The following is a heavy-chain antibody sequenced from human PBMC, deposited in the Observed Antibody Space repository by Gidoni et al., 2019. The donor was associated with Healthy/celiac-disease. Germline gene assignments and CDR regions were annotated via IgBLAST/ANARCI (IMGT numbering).Heavy chain of an antibody. CDR3: ATQVVVDTGAGAFDI. D-gene: IGHD3-22*01. Sequence: EVQLLASGGGLVQPGGSLRLSCAASGFTFSSYAMSWVRQAPGKGLEWVSAISGRGGSTYYADSVKGRFTISRDNSKNTLYLQMNSLRAEDTAVYYCATQVVVDTGAGAFDIWGQGTMVTVSS. CDR2: ISGRGGST. J-gene: IGHJ3*02. CDR1: GFTFSSYA. V-gene: IGHV3-23*01.